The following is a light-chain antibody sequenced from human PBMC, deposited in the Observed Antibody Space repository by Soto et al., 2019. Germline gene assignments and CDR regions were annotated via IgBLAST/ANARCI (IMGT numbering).Light chain of an antibody. CDR2: GAS. Sequence: DIQMTQSPSSLSASIGDTVIITCRASRSLGVDLTWYQQNPGKAPKLLIYGASNLQNGVPSRFSGSGSGTDFTLTIRSLQLEDSATYYCQQTYTVPWTFGQGSKVEIK. CDR3: QQTYTVPWT. J-gene: IGKJ1*01. V-gene: IGKV1-39*01. CDR1: RSLGVD.